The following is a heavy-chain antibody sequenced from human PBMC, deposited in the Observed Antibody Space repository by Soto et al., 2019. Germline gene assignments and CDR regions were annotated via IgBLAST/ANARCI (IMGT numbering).Heavy chain of an antibody. D-gene: IGHD2-15*01. J-gene: IGHJ5*02. CDR3: ARGYCSGGSCLTNWFDP. V-gene: IGHV1-8*01. Sequence: ASVKVSCKASGYTFTSYDINWVRQATGQGLEWMGWMNPNSGNTGYAQKFQGRVTMTRNTSISTAYMELSSLRSEDTAVYYCARGYCSGGSCLTNWFDPWGQGTLVTVSS. CDR1: GYTFTSYD. CDR2: MNPNSGNT.